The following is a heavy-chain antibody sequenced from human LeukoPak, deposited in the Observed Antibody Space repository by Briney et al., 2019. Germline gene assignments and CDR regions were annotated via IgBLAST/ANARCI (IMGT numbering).Heavy chain of an antibody. Sequence: GGSLRLSCAASGFNFRLYGIHWVRQTPGKGLERVAVISQDGKNQYFADFAKGRFTVSRDNSKNTVHLEMNTLRSEDSAVYYCGAGHFAGVDYWGLGTSVTVSS. J-gene: IGHJ4*02. CDR1: GFNFRLYG. CDR2: ISQDGKNQ. V-gene: IGHV3-30*03. D-gene: IGHD6-19*01. CDR3: GAGHFAGVDY.